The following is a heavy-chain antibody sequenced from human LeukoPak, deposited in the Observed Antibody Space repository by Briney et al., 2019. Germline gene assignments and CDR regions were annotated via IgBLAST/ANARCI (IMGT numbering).Heavy chain of an antibody. CDR3: VKNDGWFHLAQ. Sequence: GGSLGLSCAVSGFNFRDHWMDWVRQAPGKGLEWVGHIKNDGSETYYLDSLKGRFSISRDNTNNALYLQMNSLRVEDTAVYYCVKNDGWFHLAQWGQGTQVTVSS. D-gene: IGHD6-19*01. J-gene: IGHJ4*02. CDR2: IKNDGSET. V-gene: IGHV3-7*03. CDR1: GFNFRDHW.